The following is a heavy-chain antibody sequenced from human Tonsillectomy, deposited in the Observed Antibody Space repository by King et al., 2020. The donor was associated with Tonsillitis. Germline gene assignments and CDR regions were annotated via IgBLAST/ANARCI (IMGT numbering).Heavy chain of an antibody. CDR1: GGSISTFY. V-gene: IGHV4-59*01. CDR3: ARGRGILPTANWFDP. J-gene: IGHJ5*02. D-gene: IGHD3-16*01. CDR2: IYYSGSS. Sequence: VQLQESGPGLVKPSETLSLTCTVSGGSISTFYWSWIRQPPGKGLEWIGYIYYSGSSNYNPSLKSRVTLSVDTSKNQFSLKLNSVTAADTAVYYFARGRGILPTANWFDPCGQRTLVTVSS.